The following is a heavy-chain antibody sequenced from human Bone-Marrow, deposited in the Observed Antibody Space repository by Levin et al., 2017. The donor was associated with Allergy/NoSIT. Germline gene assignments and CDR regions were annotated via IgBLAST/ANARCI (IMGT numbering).Heavy chain of an antibody. CDR1: GGRFTNYA. D-gene: IGHD3-9*01. CDR3: ARGYRPFEWLAGGNHYYHYAMDV. CDR2: IVPMFGTP. J-gene: IGHJ6*02. Sequence: PVASVKVSCKASGGRFTNYAIDWVRQAPGQGLEWMGGIVPMFGTPDYAQRLHNRVTITADESTTTAYMELSSLRSEDTAVYYCARGYRPFEWLAGGNHYYHYAMDVWGQGTTVSVSS. V-gene: IGHV1-69*13.